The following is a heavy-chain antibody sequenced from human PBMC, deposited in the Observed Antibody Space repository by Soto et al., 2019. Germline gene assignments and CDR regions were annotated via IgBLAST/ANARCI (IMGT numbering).Heavy chain of an antibody. Sequence: GGSLRLSCAASGFIFRTYAMNWVRQAPGKGLEWVSAISGSGGSTYYADSVKGRFTISRDNPKNTLYLQMNSLRAEDTAVYYCAKSPAQYCSGGSCYLDYWGQGTLVTVSS. CDR2: ISGSGGST. CDR1: GFIFRTYA. CDR3: AKSPAQYCSGGSCYLDY. J-gene: IGHJ4*02. V-gene: IGHV3-23*01. D-gene: IGHD2-15*01.